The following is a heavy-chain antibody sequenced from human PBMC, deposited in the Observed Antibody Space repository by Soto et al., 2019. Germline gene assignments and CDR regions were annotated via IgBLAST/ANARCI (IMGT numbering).Heavy chain of an antibody. CDR3: VGVATIKAFDY. J-gene: IGHJ4*02. Sequence: ETLSLTCAVSGYSISSGYYWGWIRQPPGKGLEWIGSIYHSGSTYYNPSLKSRVTISVDTSKNQFSLKLSSVTAADTAVYYCVGVATIKAFDYWGQGTLVTVSS. CDR2: IYHSGST. CDR1: GYSISSGYY. D-gene: IGHD5-12*01. V-gene: IGHV4-38-2*01.